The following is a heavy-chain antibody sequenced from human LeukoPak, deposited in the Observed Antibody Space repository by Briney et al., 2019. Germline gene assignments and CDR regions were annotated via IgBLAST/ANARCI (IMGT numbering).Heavy chain of an antibody. CDR1: GGTFSSYA. Sequence: SVNVSCKASGGTFSSYAISWVRQAPGQGLEWMGGIIPIFGTANYAQKFQGRVTITADESTSTAYMELSSLRSEDTAVYYCARGTKFVDIVATTRPYYGMDVWGQGTTVTVSS. CDR3: ARGTKFVDIVATTRPYYGMDV. V-gene: IGHV1-69*13. CDR2: IIPIFGTA. D-gene: IGHD5-12*01. J-gene: IGHJ6*02.